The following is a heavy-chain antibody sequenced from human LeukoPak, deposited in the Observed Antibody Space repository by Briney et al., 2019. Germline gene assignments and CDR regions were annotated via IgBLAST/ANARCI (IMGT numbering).Heavy chain of an antibody. J-gene: IGHJ3*02. CDR3: ATHRDGYNYAFDI. Sequence: WASVKVSCKASGGTFSSYAISWVRQAPGQGLEWMGGIIPIFGTANYAQKFQGRVTITADESTSTAYMELSSLRSEDTAVYYCATHRDGYNYAFDIWGQGTMVTVSS. D-gene: IGHD5-24*01. CDR2: IIPIFGTA. V-gene: IGHV1-69*01. CDR1: GGTFSSYA.